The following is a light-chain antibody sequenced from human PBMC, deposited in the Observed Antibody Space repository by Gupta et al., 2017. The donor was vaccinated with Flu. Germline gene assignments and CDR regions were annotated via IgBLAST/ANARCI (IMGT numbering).Light chain of an antibody. CDR3: YSTDSSGNHWV. J-gene: IGLJ3*02. CDR1: ALTKKY. V-gene: IGLV3-10*01. Sequence: SYELTQPPSVSVSPAPTARTTCPGDALTKKYAYWYQQKSGQAPVLVIYEDSKRPSGIPERFSGSSSGTMATLTISGAQVEDEADYYCYSTDSSGNHWVFGGGTKLTVL. CDR2: EDS.